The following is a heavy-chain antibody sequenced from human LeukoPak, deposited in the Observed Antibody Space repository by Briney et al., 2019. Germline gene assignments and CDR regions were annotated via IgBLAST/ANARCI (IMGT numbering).Heavy chain of an antibody. D-gene: IGHD3-3*01. CDR2: IHYSGST. CDR3: ARGMASGFWSGYSFDY. CDR1: GGSISSGDYY. V-gene: IGHV4-30-4*08. Sequence: SETLSLTCTVSGGSISSGDYYWSWIRQPPGKGLEWIGYIHYSGSTYYNPSLKSRVTISVDTSKNQFSLKLSSVTAADTAVYYCARGMASGFWSGYSFDYWGQGTLVTVSS. J-gene: IGHJ4*02.